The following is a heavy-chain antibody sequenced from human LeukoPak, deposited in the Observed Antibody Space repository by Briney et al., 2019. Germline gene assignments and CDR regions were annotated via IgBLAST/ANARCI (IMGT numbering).Heavy chain of an antibody. Sequence: PGGSLRLSCAASGFTFSNNCMHWVRQAPGKGLVWVSRIKTDGSSTSYADSVKGRFTISRDNAKNTLYLQMKSLRAEDTAVYYCARGRVDYDFWSGYYHYMDVCGKGETVTVSS. D-gene: IGHD3-3*01. V-gene: IGHV3-74*01. CDR2: IKTDGSST. CDR1: GFTFSNNC. J-gene: IGHJ6*03. CDR3: ARGRVDYDFWSGYYHYMDV.